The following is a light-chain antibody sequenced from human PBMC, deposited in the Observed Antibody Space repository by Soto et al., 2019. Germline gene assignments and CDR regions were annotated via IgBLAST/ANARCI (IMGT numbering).Light chain of an antibody. J-gene: IGKJ1*01. CDR2: KAS. V-gene: IGKV1-5*03. Sequence: DIQMTQSPSTLYASVGDRVTITCRASQSITGWLAWYQQKPGQAPKLLIYKASSLASGVPSRSSGSGAGTEFTLTLSSLQPDDFATYNCQQYNSYPWTFGQGNKVEIK. CDR1: QSITGW. CDR3: QQYNSYPWT.